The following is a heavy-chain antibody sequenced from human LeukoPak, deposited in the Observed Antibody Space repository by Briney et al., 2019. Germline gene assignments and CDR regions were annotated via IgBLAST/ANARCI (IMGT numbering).Heavy chain of an antibody. CDR2: IYTSGST. D-gene: IGHD2-2*01. V-gene: IGHV4-61*02. CDR3: ARGGRGAYCSSTSCYSYALDP. CDR1: GGSISSGSYY. J-gene: IGHJ5*02. Sequence: PSQTLSLTCTVSGGSISSGSYYWSWIRQPAGKGLEWIGRIYTSGSTNYNPSLKSRVTISVDTSKNQFSLKLSSVTAADTAVYYCARGGRGAYCSSTSCYSYALDPWGQGTLVTVSS.